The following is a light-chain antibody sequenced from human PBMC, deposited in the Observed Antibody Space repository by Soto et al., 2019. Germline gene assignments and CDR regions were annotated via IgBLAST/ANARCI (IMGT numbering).Light chain of an antibody. Sequence: EIVLTQSPGTLSLSPGERATLSCRASQSISSNYLAWYQQKPGQAPRLLIHGASNRATGIPDRFSGSGSGTDFTLTISRLEPEDFAVYYCQQYGSSPKTFCQGTKVEIK. CDR2: GAS. J-gene: IGKJ1*01. CDR1: QSISSNY. V-gene: IGKV3-20*01. CDR3: QQYGSSPKT.